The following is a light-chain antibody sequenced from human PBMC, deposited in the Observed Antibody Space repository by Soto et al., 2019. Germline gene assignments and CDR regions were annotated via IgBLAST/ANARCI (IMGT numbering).Light chain of an antibody. J-gene: IGKJ1*01. V-gene: IGKV3-20*01. Sequence: EIVMTQSPATLSVSPGERATLSCRASQNVGNNLVWYQQKPGQAPRLLIYGASNRATGLPDRFSGSGSGTDFTLTISRLEPEDFAVYYCQQYGSSGTFGQGTKVDIK. CDR2: GAS. CDR3: QQYGSSGT. CDR1: QNVGNN.